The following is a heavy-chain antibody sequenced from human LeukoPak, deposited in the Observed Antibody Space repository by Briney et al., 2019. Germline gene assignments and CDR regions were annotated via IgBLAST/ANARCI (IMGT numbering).Heavy chain of an antibody. V-gene: IGHV3-21*01. CDR2: ISSSSSYI. CDR1: GFTFSSYS. J-gene: IGHJ4*02. Sequence: GGSLRLSCAASGFTFSSYSMSWVRQAPGKGLEWVSFISSSSSYIYYADSLKGRFTISRDNAKNSLFLQMNSLRAEDTAVYYCATGGVGATSPLFIDYWAREPWSPSPQ. D-gene: IGHD1-26*01. CDR3: ATGGVGATSPLFIDY.